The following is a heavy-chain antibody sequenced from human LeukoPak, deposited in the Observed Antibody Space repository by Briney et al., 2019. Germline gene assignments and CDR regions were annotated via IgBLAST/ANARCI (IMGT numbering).Heavy chain of an antibody. CDR3: ARSQPTMVTFDY. V-gene: IGHV4-59*12. Sequence: SETLSLTCTVSGGSISSYYWSWIRQPPGKGLEWIGYIYYSGSTNYNPSLKSRVAISVDTSKNQFSLKLSSVTPEDTAVYYCARSQPTMVTFDYWGQGTLVTVSS. D-gene: IGHD5-18*01. CDR2: IYYSGST. CDR1: GGSISSYY. J-gene: IGHJ4*02.